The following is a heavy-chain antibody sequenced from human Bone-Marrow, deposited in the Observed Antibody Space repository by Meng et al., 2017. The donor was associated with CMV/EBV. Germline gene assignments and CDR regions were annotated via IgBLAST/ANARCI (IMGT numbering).Heavy chain of an antibody. CDR3: AREYRLKYDSCGFDF. CDR1: GFTFSSYA. CDR2: ISYDGSNK. J-gene: IGHJ4*02. D-gene: IGHD3-22*01. Sequence: GESLKISCAASGFTFSSYAMHWVRQAPGKGLEWVAVISYDGSNKYYADSVKGRFTISRDNAKNTLYLQMNSLGAEDTAVYYCAREYRLKYDSCGFDFWGQGTLVTVSS. V-gene: IGHV3-30*04.